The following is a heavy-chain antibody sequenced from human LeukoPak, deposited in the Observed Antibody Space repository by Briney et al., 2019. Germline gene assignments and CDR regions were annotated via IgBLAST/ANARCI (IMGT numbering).Heavy chain of an antibody. CDR2: IYYSGST. Sequence: SETLSLTCTVSGGSISSYYWSWIRQPPGKGLEWSGYIYYSGSTNYNPSLKSRVTISVDTSKNQFSLKLSSVTAADTAVYYCASLAGVPAALSPDAFDIWGQGTMVTVSS. CDR1: GGSISSYY. V-gene: IGHV4-59*01. D-gene: IGHD2-2*01. CDR3: ASLAGVPAALSPDAFDI. J-gene: IGHJ3*02.